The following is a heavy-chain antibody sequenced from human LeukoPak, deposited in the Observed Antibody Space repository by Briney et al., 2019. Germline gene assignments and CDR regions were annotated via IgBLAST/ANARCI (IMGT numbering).Heavy chain of an antibody. CDR1: GFSFSTYG. CDR2: ISWDGSIK. CDR3: AKDLAPQSSSWPSDY. Sequence: GRSLRLSCAASGFSFSTYGMHWVRQAPGKGLEWLAVISWDGSIKYYEETAKGRFTISRENSKNTLYLQMNSLRAEDTAVYYCAKDLAPQSSSWPSDYWGQGTLVAVSS. V-gene: IGHV3-30*18. J-gene: IGHJ4*02. D-gene: IGHD6-13*01.